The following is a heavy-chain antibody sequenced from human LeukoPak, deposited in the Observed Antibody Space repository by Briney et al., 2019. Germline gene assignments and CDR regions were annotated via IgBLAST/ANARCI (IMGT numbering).Heavy chain of an antibody. D-gene: IGHD3-9*01. V-gene: IGHV3-23*01. J-gene: IGHJ5*02. CDR3: AKDRYFDWLLFENWFDP. CDR2: ISGSGGST. Sequence: GGSLRLSCAASGSTFSSYAMSWVRQAPGKGLEWVSAISGSGGSTYYADSVKGRFTISRDNSKNTLYLQMNSLRAEDTAVYYCAKDRYFDWLLFENWFDPWGQGTLVTVSS. CDR1: GSTFSSYA.